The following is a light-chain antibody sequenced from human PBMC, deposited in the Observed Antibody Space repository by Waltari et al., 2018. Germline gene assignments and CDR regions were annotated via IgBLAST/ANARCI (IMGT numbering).Light chain of an antibody. CDR3: AAWDDGLNGWV. V-gene: IGLV1-44*01. J-gene: IGLJ3*02. CDR2: TNS. CDR1: GSNIGSNT. Sequence: QSVLTQPPSASGSPGQRVTISCSGSGSNIGSNTENWYQQFPGAAPKLLIYTNSQRPSGVPDRFSGSKSGTSGYLAISGLQSEDEADYYCAAWDDGLNGWVFGGRTKLTVL.